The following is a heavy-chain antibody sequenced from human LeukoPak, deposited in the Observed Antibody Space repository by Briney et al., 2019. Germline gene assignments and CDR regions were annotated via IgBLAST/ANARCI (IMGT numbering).Heavy chain of an antibody. D-gene: IGHD5-24*01. J-gene: IGHJ4*02. CDR3: TRDAYNFNDFDY. V-gene: IGHV3-30*01. Sequence: GGSLRLSCAVSEFTFSHFAMHWVRQAPGKGLEWVAVVSSHGNDGYYADSVKGRFTISRDNSKNTLYLQIDSLRAEDTAIYYCTRDAYNFNDFDYWGQGTLDTVSS. CDR2: VSSHGNDG. CDR1: EFTFSHFA.